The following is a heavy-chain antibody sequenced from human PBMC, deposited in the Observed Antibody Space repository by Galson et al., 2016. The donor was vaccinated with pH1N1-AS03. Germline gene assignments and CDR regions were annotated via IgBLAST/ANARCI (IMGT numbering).Heavy chain of an antibody. J-gene: IGHJ4*02. Sequence: CAISGDSVSSNSAAWNWIRLSPSRGLEWLGRTYYRSRWKNDYAVSVKSRIIINPDTSKNQFSLQLNSVTPEDTAIYYCEGMQLGALHFWGRGTLVTVSS. CDR3: EGMQLGALHF. CDR2: TYYRSRWKN. V-gene: IGHV6-1*01. D-gene: IGHD1-1*01. CDR1: GDSVSSNSAA.